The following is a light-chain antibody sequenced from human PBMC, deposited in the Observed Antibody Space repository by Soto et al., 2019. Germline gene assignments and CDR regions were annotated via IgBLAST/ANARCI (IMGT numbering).Light chain of an antibody. J-gene: IGKJ5*01. CDR3: QQRNIWHPVT. Sequence: EIVLTQSPATLSLSPGERATLSCRASQSISTYLAWYQQKPCQPPRLLIYGAFNRAAGIPARFSGSGSGTDFTLTISSLEHEDSAVYYCQQRNIWHPVTFGQGTRLEIK. V-gene: IGKV3D-11*02. CDR1: QSISTY. CDR2: GAF.